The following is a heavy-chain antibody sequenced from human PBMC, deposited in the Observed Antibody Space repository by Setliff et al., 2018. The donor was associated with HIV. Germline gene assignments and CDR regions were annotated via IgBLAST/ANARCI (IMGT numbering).Heavy chain of an antibody. D-gene: IGHD3-22*01. CDR3: AKQDSGGYSGAFFDF. CDR1: GYTFTNYY. CDR2: INPSDGTA. V-gene: IGHV1-46*01. J-gene: IGHJ4*02. Sequence: ASVKVSCKASGYTFTNYYLHWVRQAPGQGFEWMGLINPSDGTANFAQKFQGRVTMTRDTSTNKAYMELSGLRSGDTAMYYCAKQDSGGYSGAFFDFWGQG.